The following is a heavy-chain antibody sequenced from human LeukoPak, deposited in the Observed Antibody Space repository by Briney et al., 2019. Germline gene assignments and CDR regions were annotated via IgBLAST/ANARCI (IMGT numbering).Heavy chain of an antibody. CDR3: ARSPDILTGENFDY. CDR1: GYTFTDYY. J-gene: IGHJ4*02. CDR2: INPNSGGT. D-gene: IGHD3-9*01. Sequence: KVSCKASGYTFTDYYMHWVRQAPGQGLEWMGWINPNSGGTNYAQKFYARVTMTRDTSISTAYMELSRLRSDDTAVFYCARSPDILTGENFDYWGQGTLVTVSS. V-gene: IGHV1-2*02.